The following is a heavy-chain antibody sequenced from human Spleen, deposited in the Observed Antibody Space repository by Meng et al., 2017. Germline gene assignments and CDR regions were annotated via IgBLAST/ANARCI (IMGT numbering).Heavy chain of an antibody. Sequence: GESLKISCAASGFTFSDYYMTWIRQAPGKGLEWVSYISNSGSTIYYADSVKGRFTISRDNAKSSLYLQMDSLRAEDTAMYYCARDASYYSDSSGFYNVWGQGTTVTVSS. CDR2: ISNSGSTI. J-gene: IGHJ6*02. CDR1: GFTFSDYY. V-gene: IGHV3-11*01. D-gene: IGHD3-22*01. CDR3: ARDASYYSDSSGFYNV.